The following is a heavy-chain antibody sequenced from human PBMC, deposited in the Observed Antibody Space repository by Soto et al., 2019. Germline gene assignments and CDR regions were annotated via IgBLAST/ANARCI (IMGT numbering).Heavy chain of an antibody. D-gene: IGHD6-13*01. CDR2: INHSGST. J-gene: IGHJ4*01. Sequence: SETLSLTCAVYGGSFSGYYWSWIRQPPGKGLEWIGEINHSGSTNYNPSLKSRVTISVDTSKNQFSLKLSSVTAADTAGYYFGRETGRYRAAAGTGYFDSWGQEPWSPSP. V-gene: IGHV4-34*01. CDR3: GRETGRYRAAAGTGYFDS. CDR1: GGSFSGYY.